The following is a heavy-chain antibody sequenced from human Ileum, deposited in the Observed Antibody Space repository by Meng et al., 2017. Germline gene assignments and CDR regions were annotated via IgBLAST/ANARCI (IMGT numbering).Heavy chain of an antibody. D-gene: IGHD4-17*01. CDR3: AKDYDYAHDS. Sequence: GGSLRLSCVVSGFTFDDYAMHWVRQAPGKGLEWVSSINSNSDNIENADSVKGRFTLSRNNAKNSLYLQMNSLGNEDTALYYCAKDYDYAHDSWGQGTLVTVSS. CDR1: GFTFDDYA. CDR2: INSNSDNI. V-gene: IGHV3-9*01. J-gene: IGHJ4*02.